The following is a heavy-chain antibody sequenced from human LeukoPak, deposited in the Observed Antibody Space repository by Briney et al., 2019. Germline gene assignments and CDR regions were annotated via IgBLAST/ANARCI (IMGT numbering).Heavy chain of an antibody. V-gene: IGHV4-4*02. Sequence: SETLSLTCTVSGGSITTSNWWCWVRQPPGKGLEWIGEIDHSGGINYSPSLRSRATLSMDKSKNQFSLEPSSVTAADTAVYYCAKDLGYQLLYWGQGTLVTVSS. J-gene: IGHJ4*02. CDR1: GGSITTSNW. CDR2: IDHSGGI. D-gene: IGHD2-2*01. CDR3: AKDLGYQLLY.